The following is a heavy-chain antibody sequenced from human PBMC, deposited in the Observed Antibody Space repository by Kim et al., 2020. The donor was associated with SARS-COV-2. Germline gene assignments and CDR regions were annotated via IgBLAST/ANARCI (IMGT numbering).Heavy chain of an antibody. V-gene: IGHV4-59*01. Sequence: KSRVTISVDTSKNQFSLKLSSVTAADTAVYYCARVRDYDILTGHSYYFDYWGQGTLVTVSS. D-gene: IGHD3-9*01. CDR3: ARVRDYDILTGHSYYFDY. J-gene: IGHJ4*02.